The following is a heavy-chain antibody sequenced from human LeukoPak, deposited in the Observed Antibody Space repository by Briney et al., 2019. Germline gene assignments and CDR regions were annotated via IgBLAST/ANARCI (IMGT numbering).Heavy chain of an antibody. J-gene: IGHJ5*02. D-gene: IGHD2-2*01. V-gene: IGHV1-46*01. CDR2: IIPSGGST. CDR3: ARDLGYCSSSKCVSWFDP. Sequence: GASVKVSCKASGYTFTSYYLHWVRQAPGQELEWMGIIIPSGGSTTYAQKFQGRVTMTRDTSTSTVYMELSSLRSEDTAVYYCARDLGYCSSSKCVSWFDPWGQGTLVTVSS. CDR1: GYTFTSYY.